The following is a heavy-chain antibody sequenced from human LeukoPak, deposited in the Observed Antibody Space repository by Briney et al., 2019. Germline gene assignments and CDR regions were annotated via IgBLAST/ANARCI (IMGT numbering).Heavy chain of an antibody. CDR1: GFIFSNYG. V-gene: IGHV3-30*02. J-gene: IGHJ1*01. Sequence: GGSLRLSCAASGFIFSNYGMHWVRQPPGKGLEWVAFIRYDGTNKYYADSMKGRFTISRDDSENTLDLQMNSLRAEDTAVYYCAKDQSPAYFHHWGQGTLVTVSS. CDR3: AKDQSPAYFHH. CDR2: IRYDGTNK.